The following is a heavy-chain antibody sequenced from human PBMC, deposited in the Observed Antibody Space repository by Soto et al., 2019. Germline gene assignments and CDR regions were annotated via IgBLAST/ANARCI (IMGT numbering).Heavy chain of an antibody. CDR3: ASLYTIFGVVHRYYYGMDV. CDR1: GFTFSSYA. J-gene: IGHJ6*02. CDR2: ISYDGSNK. D-gene: IGHD3-3*01. V-gene: IGHV3-30-3*01. Sequence: SLRLSCAASGFTFSSYAMHWVRQAPGKGLEWVAVISYDGSNKYYADSVKGRFTISRDNSKNTLYLQMNSLRAEDTAVYYCASLYTIFGVVHRYYYGMDVWGQGTTVTVSS.